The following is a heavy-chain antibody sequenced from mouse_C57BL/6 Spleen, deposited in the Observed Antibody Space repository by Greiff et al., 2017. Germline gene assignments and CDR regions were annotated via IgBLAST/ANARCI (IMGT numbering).Heavy chain of an antibody. Sequence: VQLQQPGAELVKPGASVKVSCKASGYTFTSYWMHWVKQRPGQGLEWIGRIHPSDSDTNYNQKFKGKATLTVDKSSSTAYMQLSSLTSEDSAVCYCANYSRSSSPDWYFDVWGTGATVTVSS. CDR3: ANYSRSSSPDWYFDV. V-gene: IGHV1-74*01. CDR2: IHPSDSDT. D-gene: IGHD1-1*01. CDR1: GYTFTSYW. J-gene: IGHJ1*03.